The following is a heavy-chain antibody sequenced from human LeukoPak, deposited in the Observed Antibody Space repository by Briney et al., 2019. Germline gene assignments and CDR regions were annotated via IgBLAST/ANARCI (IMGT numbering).Heavy chain of an antibody. CDR1: GYTLTELS. J-gene: IGHJ5*01. V-gene: IGHV1-24*01. CDR3: ATGYSGYDLKLPNPDS. Sequence: ASVKVSCKVSGYTLTELSMHWVRQAPGKGLEWMGGFDPEDGETIYAQKFQGRVTMTEDTSTDTAYMELSSLRSEDTAVYYCATGYSGYDLKLPNPDSWGQGTLVTVSS. CDR2: FDPEDGET. D-gene: IGHD5-12*01.